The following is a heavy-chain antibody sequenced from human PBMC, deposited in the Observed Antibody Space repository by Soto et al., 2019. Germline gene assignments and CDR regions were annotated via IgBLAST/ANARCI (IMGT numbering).Heavy chain of an antibody. J-gene: IGHJ4*02. V-gene: IGHV3-23*01. CDR3: AKRFVLGKGIATKYFDY. Sequence: SLRLSCAASGFTFSSYAMSWVRQAPGKGLEWVSAISGSGGSTYYADSVKGRFTISRDNSKNTLYLQMNSLRAEDTAVYYCAKRFVLGKGIATKYFDYWGQGTLVTVSS. CDR1: GFTFSSYA. D-gene: IGHD2-8*01. CDR2: ISGSGGST.